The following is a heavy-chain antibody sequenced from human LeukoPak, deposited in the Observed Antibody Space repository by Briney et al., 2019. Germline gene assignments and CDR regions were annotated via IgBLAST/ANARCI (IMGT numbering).Heavy chain of an antibody. D-gene: IGHD3-22*01. CDR3: AISYYYDSSGYAGLDY. CDR2: INPSGGST. V-gene: IGHV1-46*01. J-gene: IGHJ4*02. Sequence: ASVKVSCKASGYTFTSYYMHWVRQAPGQGLEWMGIINPSGGSTSYTQKFQGRATMTRDTSTSTVYMELSSLRSEDTAVYYCAISYYYDSSGYAGLDYWGQGTLVTVSS. CDR1: GYTFTSYY.